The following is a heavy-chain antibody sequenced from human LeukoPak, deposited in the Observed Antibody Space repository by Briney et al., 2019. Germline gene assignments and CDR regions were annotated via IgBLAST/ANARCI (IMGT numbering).Heavy chain of an antibody. Sequence: PGGSLRLSCAAPGFTFSDYYMSWIRQAPGKGLEWVSYISSSSSYTNYADSVKGRFTISRDNAKNSLYLQMNSLRAEDTAVYYCARDSIAAAGTDYWGQGTLVTVSS. V-gene: IGHV3-11*05. CDR2: ISSSSSYT. CDR1: GFTFSDYY. CDR3: ARDSIAAAGTDY. J-gene: IGHJ4*02. D-gene: IGHD6-13*01.